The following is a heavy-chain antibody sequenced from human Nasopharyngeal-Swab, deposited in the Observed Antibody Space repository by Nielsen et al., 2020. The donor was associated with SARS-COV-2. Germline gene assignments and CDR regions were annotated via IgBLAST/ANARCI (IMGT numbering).Heavy chain of an antibody. CDR3: ARDLTMIDAFDI. CDR2: ISAYNGNT. Sequence: ASVKVSCKDSGYTYTSYGISGVRQAPGQGLEGMGWISAYNGNTNYAQKLQGRVTMTTDTSTSTAYMELRSLRSDDTAVYYCARDLTMIDAFDIWGQGTMVTVSS. V-gene: IGHV1-18*01. J-gene: IGHJ3*02. CDR1: GYTYTSYG. D-gene: IGHD3-22*01.